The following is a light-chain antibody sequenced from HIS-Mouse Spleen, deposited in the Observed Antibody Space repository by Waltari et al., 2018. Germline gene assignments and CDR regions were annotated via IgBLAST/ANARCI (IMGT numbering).Light chain of an antibody. Sequence: QSALTQPASVSGSPGQSITISCTGTSSAVGSYNFFSWYQQHPGKAPKLMIYEGSKRPSGVSNRFSGSKSGNTASLTISGLQAEDEADYYCCSYAGSSTWVFGGGTKLTVL. CDR3: CSYAGSSTWV. V-gene: IGLV2-23*01. CDR1: SSAVGSYNF. CDR2: EGS. J-gene: IGLJ3*02.